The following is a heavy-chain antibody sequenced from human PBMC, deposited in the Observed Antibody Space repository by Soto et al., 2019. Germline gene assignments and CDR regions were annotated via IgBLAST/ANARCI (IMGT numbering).Heavy chain of an antibody. V-gene: IGHV1-2*04. Sequence: ASVKVSCKASGYTFTGYYMHWVRQAPGQGLEWMGWINPNSGDTNYAQKFQGWVTISVDTSKNQFSLKLSSVTAADTAVYYCARVLELELQLIDPWGQGTLVTVSS. J-gene: IGHJ5*02. CDR2: INPNSGDT. D-gene: IGHD1-7*01. CDR1: GYTFTGYY. CDR3: ARVLELELQLIDP.